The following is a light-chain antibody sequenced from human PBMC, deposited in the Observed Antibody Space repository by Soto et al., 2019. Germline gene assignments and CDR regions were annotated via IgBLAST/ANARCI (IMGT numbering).Light chain of an antibody. CDR2: EGS. J-gene: IGLJ2*01. Sequence: QSVLTQPASVSGSPGQSITISRTGTSSDVGSYNLVSWYQQHPGKAPKVMIYEGSKRPSGVSNRFSGSKSDNTASLTISGLQAEDEADYYCSSHTASSVLFGGGTKLTVL. V-gene: IGLV2-14*02. CDR3: SSHTASSVL. CDR1: SSDVGSYNL.